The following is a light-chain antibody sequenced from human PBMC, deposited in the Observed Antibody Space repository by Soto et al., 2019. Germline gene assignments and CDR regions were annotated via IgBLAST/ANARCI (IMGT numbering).Light chain of an antibody. J-gene: IGKJ5*01. CDR3: QQYCSSPPRAP. Sequence: EIVLTQSPGTLSLSPGERATLSCRASQSVSSSYLAWYQQKPGQAPRLLIYGASSSATGIPDRFSGSGSETDLTLTISRLEPEDFAVYYCQQYCSSPPRAPFGQGTRLEIK. V-gene: IGKV3-20*01. CDR1: QSVSSSY. CDR2: GAS.